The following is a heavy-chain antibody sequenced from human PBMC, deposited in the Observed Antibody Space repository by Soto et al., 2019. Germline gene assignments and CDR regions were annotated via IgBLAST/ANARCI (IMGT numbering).Heavy chain of an antibody. CDR2: ISGSGGST. V-gene: IGHV3-23*01. CDR3: AKDAEYYDFWSGYYFSH. CDR1: GFTFSSYA. J-gene: IGHJ4*02. D-gene: IGHD3-3*01. Sequence: VQLLESGGGLVQPGGSLRLSCAASGFTFSSYAMSWVRQAPGKGLEWVSAISGSGGSTYYADSVKGRFTISRDNSKNTLYLQMNSLRAEDTAVYYCAKDAEYYDFWSGYYFSHWGQGTLVTVSS.